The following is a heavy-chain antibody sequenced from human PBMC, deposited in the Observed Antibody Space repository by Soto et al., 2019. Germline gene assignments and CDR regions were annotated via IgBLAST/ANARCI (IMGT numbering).Heavy chain of an antibody. Sequence: PGGSLRLSCAASGFTFSSYGMHWVRQAPGKGLEWVAVIWYDGSNKYYADSVKGRFTISRDNSKNTLYLQMNSLRAEDTAVYYCARDYYYDSSGYTYYFDYWGQGTLVTVSS. CDR1: GFTFSSYG. V-gene: IGHV3-33*01. CDR3: ARDYYYDSSGYTYYFDY. D-gene: IGHD3-22*01. CDR2: IWYDGSNK. J-gene: IGHJ4*02.